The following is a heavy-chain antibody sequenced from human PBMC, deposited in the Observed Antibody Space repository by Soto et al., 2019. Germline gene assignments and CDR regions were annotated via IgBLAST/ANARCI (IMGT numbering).Heavy chain of an antibody. D-gene: IGHD2-15*01. V-gene: IGHV3-30*18. Sequence: QVQVEEFGGGVVQPGRSLRLSCAGPTFTFSDFGFHWVRQAPGKGLEWVAMISYDGSDQYYGDSVQGRFTIYRDDSKNTVYLQMNSLSAEDKAMYYCAKSTYCNGGSCFPQSWGPGTLVTVSS. CDR1: TFTFSDFG. CDR3: AKSTYCNGGSCFPQS. J-gene: IGHJ5*02. CDR2: ISYDGSDQ.